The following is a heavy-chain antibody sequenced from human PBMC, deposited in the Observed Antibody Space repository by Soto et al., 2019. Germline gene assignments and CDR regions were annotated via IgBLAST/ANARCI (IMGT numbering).Heavy chain of an antibody. V-gene: IGHV4-59*01. D-gene: IGHD2-2*01. CDR1: GGSISSYY. CDR2: IYYSGST. J-gene: IGHJ6*02. CDR3: ARLGGYCSGTSCYGYYGMDV. Sequence: SETLSLTCTVSGGSISSYYWSWIRQPPGKGLDWIGYIYYSGSTNYNPSLKSRVTISVDTSKNQFSLKLSSVTAADTAVYYCARLGGYCSGTSCYGYYGMDVWGQGTTVTVSS.